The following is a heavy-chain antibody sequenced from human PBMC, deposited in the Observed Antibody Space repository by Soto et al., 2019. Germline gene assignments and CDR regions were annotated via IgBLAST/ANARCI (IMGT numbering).Heavy chain of an antibody. D-gene: IGHD1-20*01. V-gene: IGHV4-34*01. J-gene: IGHJ2*01. CDR3: AGGPRYWSFAL. CDR2: FSYSGSL. Sequence: PSETLSLTCSVYGGSSRAYHWSWIRQSPGEGLEWIGEFSYSGSLNYNPSLKRRVAVSLDTSTDHFSLTMTSVTAADTGVYFCAGGPRYWSFALWGRGTQVTVS. CDR1: GGSSRAYH.